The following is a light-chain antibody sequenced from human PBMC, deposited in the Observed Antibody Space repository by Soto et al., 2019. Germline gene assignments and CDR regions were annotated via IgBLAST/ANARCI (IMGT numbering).Light chain of an antibody. CDR1: SGHSSYA. V-gene: IGLV4-69*01. CDR3: QTWGTGLLV. CDR2: LNSDGSH. J-gene: IGLJ3*02. Sequence: QAVVTQSPSASASLGASVKLTCTLSSGHSSYAIAWHQQQPEKGPRYLMKLNSDGSHSKGDGIPGRFSGSSSGAERYLTISSLQSEDEADYYCQTWGTGLLVFGGGTKLTVL.